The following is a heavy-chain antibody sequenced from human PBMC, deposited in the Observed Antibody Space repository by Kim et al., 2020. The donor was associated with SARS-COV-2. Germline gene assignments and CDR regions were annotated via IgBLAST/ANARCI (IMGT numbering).Heavy chain of an antibody. J-gene: IGHJ4*02. CDR3: ARDAPASSFYDF. V-gene: IGHV4-59*01. Sequence: KATPPRDSRVTISVATSKNQFSLPLTSVTAADTAVYYCARDAPASSFYDFWGQGTLVTVSS. D-gene: IGHD1-26*01.